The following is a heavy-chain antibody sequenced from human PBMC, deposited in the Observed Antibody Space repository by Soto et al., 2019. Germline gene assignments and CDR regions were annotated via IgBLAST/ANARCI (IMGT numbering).Heavy chain of an antibody. V-gene: IGHV1-2*02. CDR2: INPNSGDT. CDR1: GYTFTGYY. J-gene: IGHJ6*02. Sequence: GGPVKVSCKASGYTFTGYYMHWVRQAPGQGLEWMGWINPNSGDTSYAQKFQGRVTMTRDTSITTAYMELSRLRSDDTAVYYCARGHCSSTSCYGSDYYYGLDVWGQGTTVTVSS. CDR3: ARGHCSSTSCYGSDYYYGLDV. D-gene: IGHD2-2*01.